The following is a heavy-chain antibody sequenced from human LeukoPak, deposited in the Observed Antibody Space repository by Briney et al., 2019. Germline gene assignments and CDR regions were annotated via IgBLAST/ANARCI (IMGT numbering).Heavy chain of an antibody. CDR2: VYYSGST. CDR3: ARVAAGPLVPYYYYGMDV. V-gene: IGHV4-39*07. D-gene: IGHD6-13*01. J-gene: IGHJ6*02. CDR1: GGSISSSSYY. Sequence: SETLSLTCTVSGGSISSSSYYWVWIRQPPGQGLEWIGTVYYSGSTYYNPSLKSRVTMSVDTSKNQFSLKLSSVTAADTAVYYCARVAAGPLVPYYYYGMDVWGQGNTVTVSS.